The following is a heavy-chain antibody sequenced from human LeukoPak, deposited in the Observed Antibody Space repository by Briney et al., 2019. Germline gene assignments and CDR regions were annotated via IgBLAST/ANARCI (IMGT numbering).Heavy chain of an antibody. Sequence: ASVKVSCKASGYTFTGYYMHWVRQAPGQGLEWMGWINPNSGGTNYAQKFQGRVTMTRDTSISTAYMELSRLRSDDTAVYYCAVQDIVVVPAAPFDYWGQGTLVTVSS. V-gene: IGHV1-2*02. CDR3: AVQDIVVVPAAPFDY. CDR1: GYTFTGYY. CDR2: INPNSGGT. D-gene: IGHD2-2*01. J-gene: IGHJ4*02.